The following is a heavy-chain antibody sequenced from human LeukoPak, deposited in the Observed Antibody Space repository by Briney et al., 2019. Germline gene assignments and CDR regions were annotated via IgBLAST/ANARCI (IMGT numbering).Heavy chain of an antibody. CDR2: IRYDGSNK. D-gene: IGHD1-26*01. Sequence: PGGSLRLSSAASVFTFSSYGMHWVRQAPGKGLEWVAFIRYDGSNKYYADSVKGRFTISRDNSKNTLYLQMNSLRAEDTAVYYCAKDQDKRVGAGATTGLDYWGQGTLVTVSS. CDR3: AKDQDKRVGAGATTGLDY. CDR1: VFTFSSYG. V-gene: IGHV3-30*02. J-gene: IGHJ4*02.